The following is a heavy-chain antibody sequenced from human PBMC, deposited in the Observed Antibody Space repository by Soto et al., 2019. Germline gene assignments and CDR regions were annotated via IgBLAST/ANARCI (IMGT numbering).Heavy chain of an antibody. CDR3: ATHSDADWYFGL. CDR1: GYSFTIYY. J-gene: IGHJ2*01. CDR2: INHSGGTT. Sequence: QVQLVQSGAAVKKPGASVKVSCTASGYSFTIYYIHWVRQAPGQGLEWMGIINHSGGTTNYAQKFQGRVTMTRDTSTSTVYMELSSLRSEDTAVYYCATHSDADWYFGLWGRGTLVTVSS. D-gene: IGHD2-2*01. V-gene: IGHV1-46*03.